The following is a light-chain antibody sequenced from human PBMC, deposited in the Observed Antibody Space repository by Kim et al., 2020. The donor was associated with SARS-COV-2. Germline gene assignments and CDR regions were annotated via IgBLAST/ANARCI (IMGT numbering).Light chain of an antibody. CDR1: SGRIASNS. J-gene: IGLJ2*01. Sequence: AVSISCTRSSGRIASNSVQWYPQRPSSAPTTVISEDNQRPSWVADRFSGSIDSSSNSASLTISGLKTEDEADYYCQSYDSSNQGVFGGGTQLTVL. CDR2: EDN. CDR3: QSYDSSNQGV. V-gene: IGLV6-57*03.